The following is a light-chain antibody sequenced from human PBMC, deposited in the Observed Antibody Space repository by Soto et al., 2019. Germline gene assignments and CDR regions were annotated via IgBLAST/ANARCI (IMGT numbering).Light chain of an antibody. CDR3: SSYTTLNTWV. V-gene: IGLV2-14*01. Sequence: QSALTQPASVSGSPGQSITISCTGTSRDVGGPDYVSWYQQHPGTAPKLLIYEVTKWPSGASGRFSGSKSGNTASLTISGLQAEDEADYYCSSYTTLNTWVFGGGTQLTVL. CDR2: EVT. CDR1: SRDVGGPDY. J-gene: IGLJ3*02.